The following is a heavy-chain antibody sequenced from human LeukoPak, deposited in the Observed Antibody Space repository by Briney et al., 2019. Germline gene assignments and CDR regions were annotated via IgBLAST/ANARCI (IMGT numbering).Heavy chain of an antibody. CDR2: MYYRWNT. J-gene: IGHJ4*02. CDR3: ARLYGNYQNYFDY. V-gene: IGHV4-39*07. Sequence: SETLSLTCTVSGVSISSITYYWGWIRQPPGKGLEWVGHMYYRWNTFYNPSLKSRVTISVDTSKNQFSLKLRSVTAADTAVYFCARLYGNYQNYFDYWGQGTLVTVSS. D-gene: IGHD1-7*01. CDR1: GVSISSITYY.